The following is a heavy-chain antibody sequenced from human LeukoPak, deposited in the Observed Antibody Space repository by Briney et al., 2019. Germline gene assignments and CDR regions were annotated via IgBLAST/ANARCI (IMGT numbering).Heavy chain of an antibody. J-gene: IGHJ4*02. CDR1: GFTFNNYA. CDR3: AKPDNSWSFDY. D-gene: IGHD6-13*01. V-gene: IGHV3-23*01. CDR2: ISGGGYST. Sequence: PGGSLRLSCAASGFTFNNYAMSWVRQAPVKGPEWVSAISGGGYSTYYADSVKGRFTISRDNSKNTMYLQMNSLRAEDTAVYYCAKPDNSWSFDYWGQGTLVTVSS.